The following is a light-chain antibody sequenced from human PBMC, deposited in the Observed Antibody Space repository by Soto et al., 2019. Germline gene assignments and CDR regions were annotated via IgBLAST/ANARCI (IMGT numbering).Light chain of an antibody. J-gene: IGKJ1*01. CDR2: GAS. CDR1: QSVSSSY. V-gene: IGKV3-20*01. CDR3: QQYGSSPRT. Sequence: EIVLTQSPGTLSLSPGERATLSCMASQSVSSSYLAWYQQKPGQAPRLLIYGASSRATGIPDRFTGSGSGTDFTLTITTLEPEDFAVYYCQQYGSSPRTFGLGTKVDI.